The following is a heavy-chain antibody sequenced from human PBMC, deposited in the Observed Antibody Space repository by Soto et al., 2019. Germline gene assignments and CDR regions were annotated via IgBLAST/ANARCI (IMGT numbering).Heavy chain of an antibody. V-gene: IGHV4-34*01. CDR2: INHSGSS. J-gene: IGHJ4*02. Sequence: SETLSLTCAGYGGCFSGDSSSWIRQPPGKGLEWIGEINHSGSSNYNPSLKSRVTISVDTSKNQFSLRLSSVTAADTAVYYCARGSRKYSSSVPFDYWGQG. CDR1: GGCFSGDS. CDR3: ARGSRKYSSSVPFDY. D-gene: IGHD6-6*01.